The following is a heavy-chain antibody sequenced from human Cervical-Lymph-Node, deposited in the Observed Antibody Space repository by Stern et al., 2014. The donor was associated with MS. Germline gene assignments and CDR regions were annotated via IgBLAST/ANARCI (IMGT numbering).Heavy chain of an antibody. CDR2: ISYDGTSI. V-gene: IGHV3-30*04. D-gene: IGHD6-13*01. CDR3: ARQDQRLVTFDN. CDR1: GIAFSGYA. J-gene: IGHJ4*02. Sequence: VQLVESGGRVVQPGGSLRLSCAASGIAFSGYAMHWVRQAPGKGLEWVAFISYDGTSIYYTDSVRGRFTISRDNSKTTLYLQLSSLRPEDTAVYYCARQDQRLVTFDNWGQGTLVTVSS.